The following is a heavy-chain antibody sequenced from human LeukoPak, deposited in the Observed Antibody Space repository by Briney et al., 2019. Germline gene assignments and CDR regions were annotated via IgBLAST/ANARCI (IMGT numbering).Heavy chain of an antibody. D-gene: IGHD2-2*01. Sequence: SQTLSLTCTVSGGSISSGGYYWSWIRQHPGKGLEWIGYIYCSGSTYYNPSLKSRVTISVDTSKNQFSLKLSSVTAADTAVYYCARGIYCSSTSCYDYWGQGTLVTVSS. CDR3: ARGIYCSSTSCYDY. CDR1: GGSISSGGYY. CDR2: IYCSGST. V-gene: IGHV4-31*03. J-gene: IGHJ4*02.